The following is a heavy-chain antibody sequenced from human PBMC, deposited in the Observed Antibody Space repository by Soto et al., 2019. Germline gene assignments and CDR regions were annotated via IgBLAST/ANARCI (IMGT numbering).Heavy chain of an antibody. Sequence: ASVKVSCKSSGYPFTHYGITWVRQAPGQGLEWMGWINPNSGGTNYAQKFQGWVTMTRDTSISTAYMELSRLRSDDTAVYYCARAHCGGDCYSGVDDRGQRTLVTVSS. V-gene: IGHV1-2*04. CDR1: GYPFTHYG. J-gene: IGHJ4*02. D-gene: IGHD2-21*02. CDR2: INPNSGGT. CDR3: ARAHCGGDCYSGVDD.